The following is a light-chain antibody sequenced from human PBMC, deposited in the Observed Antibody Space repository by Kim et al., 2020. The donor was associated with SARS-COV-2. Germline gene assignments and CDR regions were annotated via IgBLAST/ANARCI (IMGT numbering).Light chain of an antibody. J-gene: IGLJ3*02. CDR2: YDS. Sequence: SYELTQPPSVSVAPGPTASITCGGNNIGSKSVHWYQQKPGQSPVLVIYYDSDRPSGIPERFSGSNSGNTATLTISRVEAGDEADYDCQVWESSSETWVFGGGTQVTVI. CDR3: QVWESSSETWV. V-gene: IGLV3-21*01. CDR1: NIGSKS.